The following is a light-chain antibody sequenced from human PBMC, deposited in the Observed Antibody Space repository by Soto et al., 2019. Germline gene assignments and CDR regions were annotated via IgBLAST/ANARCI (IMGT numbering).Light chain of an antibody. CDR2: DAS. CDR3: QQYEDLPLT. Sequence: DIQMTQSPSSLSASEGDRVTITCQASQDISNYLNWYQQKPGRAPKLLIFDASNVETGVPSRFSGSGSGTDFTFTISSLQPEYIATYYCQQYEDLPLTFGGGTKVEIK. J-gene: IGKJ4*01. CDR1: QDISNY. V-gene: IGKV1-33*01.